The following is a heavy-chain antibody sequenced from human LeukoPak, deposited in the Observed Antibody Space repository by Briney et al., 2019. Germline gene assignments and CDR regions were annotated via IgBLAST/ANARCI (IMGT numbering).Heavy chain of an antibody. V-gene: IGHV1-46*01. CDR3: ARGTGAKYSGYDYAFDI. CDR1: GYTFTSYY. Sequence: ASVKVSCKASGYTFTSYYMHWVRQAPGQGLEWMGMINPSGGSTSYAQKFQGRVTMTRDTSTSTVYMELSSLRSEDTAVYYCARGTGAKYSGYDYAFDIWGQGTMVTVSS. CDR2: INPSGGST. D-gene: IGHD5-12*01. J-gene: IGHJ3*02.